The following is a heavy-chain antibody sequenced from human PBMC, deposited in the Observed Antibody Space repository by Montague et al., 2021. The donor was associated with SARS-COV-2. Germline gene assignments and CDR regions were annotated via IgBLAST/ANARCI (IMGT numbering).Heavy chain of an antibody. D-gene: IGHD3-16*01. V-gene: IGHV4-39*02. J-gene: IGHJ6*02. CDR2: LYNGGTT. Sequence: SETLSLTCNVSGGSISSSTYYWGWIRQPPGKGLEWIGNLYNGGTTYYSPSLKSRVTISVDTSKNHFSLNMASVTAADTAVYYCARTSKLCESSSGNYYCHAVDVWGQGTTVTVSS. CDR3: ARTSKLCESSSGNYYCHAVDV. CDR1: GGSISSSTYY.